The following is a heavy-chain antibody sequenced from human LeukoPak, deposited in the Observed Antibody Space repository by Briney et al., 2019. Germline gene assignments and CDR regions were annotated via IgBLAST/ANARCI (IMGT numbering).Heavy chain of an antibody. J-gene: IGHJ6*04. D-gene: IGHD3-10*01. CDR1: GFTFSSYG. CDR2: ISYDGSNK. V-gene: IGHV3-30*18. CDR3: AKDDYYGSGSYYYYYYGMDV. Sequence: PGGSLRLSCAASGFTFSSYGMHWVRQAPGKWLEWVAVISYDGSNKYYADSVKGRFTISRDNSKNTLYLQMNSLRAEDTAVYYCAKDDYYGSGSYYYYYYGMDVWGKGTTVTVSS.